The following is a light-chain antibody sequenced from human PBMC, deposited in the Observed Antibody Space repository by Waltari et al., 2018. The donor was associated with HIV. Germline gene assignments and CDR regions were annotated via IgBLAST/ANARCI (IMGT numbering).Light chain of an antibody. CDR3: QQYHSVPYI. J-gene: IGKJ2*01. CDR2: GAS. Sequence: EIVMTQSPATLSVSPGERATLSCRASRSVTSNLAWYQQKPGQAPRLLIYGASTRATGIPARFSGSGSGTEFTLTISSLLSEDFAVYYCQQYHSVPYIFGQGTKLEIK. CDR1: RSVTSN. V-gene: IGKV3-15*01.